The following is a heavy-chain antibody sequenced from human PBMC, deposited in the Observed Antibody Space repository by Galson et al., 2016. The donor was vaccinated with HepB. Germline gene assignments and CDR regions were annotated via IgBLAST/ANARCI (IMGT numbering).Heavy chain of an antibody. D-gene: IGHD6-19*01. CDR1: GFTFSNAW. CDR2: IKRKTDGGTT. CDR3: TTADISDWYGRDMVV. Sequence: SLRLSCAASGFTFSNAWMNWVRQAPGKGLEWVGRIKRKTDGGTTYYAAPVKGIFIISRDESKNTLDLQMNRLKTEYTALYYCTTADISDWYGRDMVVLGQGTTVTVSS. J-gene: IGHJ6*02. V-gene: IGHV3-15*07.